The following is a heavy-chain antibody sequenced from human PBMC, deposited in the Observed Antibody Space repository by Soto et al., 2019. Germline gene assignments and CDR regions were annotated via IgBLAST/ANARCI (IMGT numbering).Heavy chain of an antibody. CDR2: ISGSGGST. Sequence: LRLSCAASGFTFSSYAMNWVRQAPGKGLEWVSAISGSGGSTYYADSVKGRFTISRDSSKNTLYLQMNSMRAEDTAVYYCAKGNSWSPALVLDIWGQGTMVTVSS. CDR3: AKGNSWSPALVLDI. V-gene: IGHV3-23*01. CDR1: GFTFSSYA. J-gene: IGHJ3*02. D-gene: IGHD1-7*01.